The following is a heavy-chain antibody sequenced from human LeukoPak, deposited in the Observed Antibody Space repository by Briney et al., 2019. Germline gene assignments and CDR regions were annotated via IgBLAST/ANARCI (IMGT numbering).Heavy chain of an antibody. V-gene: IGHV1-69*05. CDR3: ARVGRPDWSGYYSGYWFDP. CDR2: IIPIFGTA. Sequence: ASVKVSCKASGGTFSSYAISLVRQAPGQGLEWMGGIIPIFGTANYAQKFQGRVTITTDESTSTAYMELSSLRSEDTAVYYCARVGRPDWSGYYSGYWFDPWGQGTLVTVSS. J-gene: IGHJ5*02. CDR1: GGTFSSYA. D-gene: IGHD3-3*01.